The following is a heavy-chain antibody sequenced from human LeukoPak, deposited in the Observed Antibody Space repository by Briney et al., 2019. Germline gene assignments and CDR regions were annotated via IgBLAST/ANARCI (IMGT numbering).Heavy chain of an antibody. Sequence: GGSLRLSCAVSGFTFSSYAMSWVRQAPGKGLEWVSAISGSGGSTYYADSVKGRFTISRHNSKNTLYLQMNSLRAEDTAVYYCARDGVYAPKNYYYYGMDVWGQGTTVTVSS. D-gene: IGHD2-8*01. V-gene: IGHV3-23*01. CDR2: ISGSGGST. J-gene: IGHJ6*02. CDR3: ARDGVYAPKNYYYYGMDV. CDR1: GFTFSSYA.